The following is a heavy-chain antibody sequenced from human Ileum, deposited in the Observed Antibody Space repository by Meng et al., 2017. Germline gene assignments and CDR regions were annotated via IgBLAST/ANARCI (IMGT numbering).Heavy chain of an antibody. D-gene: IGHD5-12*01. Sequence: QVQLAQSGAEVKKPGASVTVYCKASGYTFTDYGISWVRQAPGQRLQWLGWVSGYSGQSHYAQRVQDRVAMTTDTSTNTAYMELRSLRSDDTAVYYCAKDSVATATQFDSWGQGTLVTVSS. CDR3: AKDSVATATQFDS. V-gene: IGHV1-18*01. CDR1: GYTFTDYG. J-gene: IGHJ4*02. CDR2: VSGYSGQS.